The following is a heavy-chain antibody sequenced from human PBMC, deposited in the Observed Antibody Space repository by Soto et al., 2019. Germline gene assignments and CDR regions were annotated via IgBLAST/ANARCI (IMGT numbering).Heavy chain of an antibody. CDR1: GYTFTSYY. CDR2: INPSGGST. D-gene: IGHD3-10*01. Sequence: QVQLVQSGAEVKKPGASVKVSCKASGYTFTSYYMHWVRQAPGQGLEWMGIINPSGGSTSYAQKFQGGVTMTRDTSTSTVYMELSSLRSEDTAVYYCARDGFGYGDWFDPWGQGTLVTVSS. CDR3: ARDGFGYGDWFDP. V-gene: IGHV1-46*03. J-gene: IGHJ5*02.